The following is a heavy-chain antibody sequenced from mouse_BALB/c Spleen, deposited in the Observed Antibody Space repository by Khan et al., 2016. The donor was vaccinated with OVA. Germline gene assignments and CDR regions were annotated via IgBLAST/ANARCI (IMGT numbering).Heavy chain of an antibody. CDR3: TRSRYDGHTMNY. D-gene: IGHD2-14*01. CDR1: GYTFTSYY. Sequence: QVQLKQSGAELVKPGASVKLSCTASGYTFTSYYMYWVKQRPGQGLEWIGEINPSNGGTNFNEKFKNKATLTVDKSSSPAYMQLSSLTSEDSAVYYCTRSRYDGHTMNYWGQGTSVTVSS. V-gene: IGHV1S81*02. CDR2: INPSNGGT. J-gene: IGHJ4*01.